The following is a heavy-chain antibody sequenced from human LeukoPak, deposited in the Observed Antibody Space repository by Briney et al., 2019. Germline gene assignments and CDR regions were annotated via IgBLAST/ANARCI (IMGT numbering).Heavy chain of an antibody. CDR2: IDSGGYT. CDR1: RFTVSSSY. J-gene: IGHJ4*02. CDR3: ARGGSGWYAFDS. Sequence: GGSLRLSCAASRFTVSSSYMNWVRQAPGKGLEWVSLIDSGGYTYYADPVKGRFTISRDNSKNTLYLQMSSLRVEDTAVYYCARGGSGWYAFDSWGQGTLVTVSS. D-gene: IGHD6-19*01. V-gene: IGHV3-66*01.